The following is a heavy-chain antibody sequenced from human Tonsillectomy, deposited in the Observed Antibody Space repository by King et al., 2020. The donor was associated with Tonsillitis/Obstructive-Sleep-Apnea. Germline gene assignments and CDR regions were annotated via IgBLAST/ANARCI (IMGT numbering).Heavy chain of an antibody. Sequence: VQLVESGGGLVQPGGSLRLSCAASGFTFSHAWMSWVRQAPGKGLELVGRIKSKSDGGTIDYTAPVKDGFTISRDDSKNRLYLQMNSLKTEDTAVYYCTARGGRYWGQGTLVTVSS. D-gene: IGHD3-10*01. J-gene: IGHJ4*02. CDR3: TARGGRY. V-gene: IGHV3-15*01. CDR1: GFTFSHAW. CDR2: IKSKSDGGTI.